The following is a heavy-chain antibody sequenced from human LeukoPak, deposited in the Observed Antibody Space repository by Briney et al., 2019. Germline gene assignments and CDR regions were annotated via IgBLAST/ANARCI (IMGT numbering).Heavy chain of an antibody. D-gene: IGHD3-22*01. Sequence: SETLSLTCTVSGGSISSYYWSWIRQPPGKGLEWIGYIYYSGSTNYNPSLKSRVTISVDTSKNQFSLKLSSVTAADTAVYYCARGGTAGYYYDSSAYNWGQGTLVTVSS. J-gene: IGHJ4*02. V-gene: IGHV4-59*01. CDR1: GGSISSYY. CDR3: ARGGTAGYYYDSSAYN. CDR2: IYYSGST.